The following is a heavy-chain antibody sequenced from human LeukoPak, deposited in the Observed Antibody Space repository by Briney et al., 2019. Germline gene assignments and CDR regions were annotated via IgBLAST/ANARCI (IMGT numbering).Heavy chain of an antibody. D-gene: IGHD6-13*01. V-gene: IGHV3-21*01. J-gene: IGHJ6*02. CDR3: AKVAAAGTVYFYDMDV. Sequence: GGSLRLSCAASGFTVSSNYMSWVRQAPGKGLEWVSCISSSSSYIYYADSVKGRFTTSRDNAKNSLYLQMHSLRAEDTAVYYCAKVAAAGTVYFYDMDVWGQGTTVTVSS. CDR1: GFTVSSNY. CDR2: ISSSSSYI.